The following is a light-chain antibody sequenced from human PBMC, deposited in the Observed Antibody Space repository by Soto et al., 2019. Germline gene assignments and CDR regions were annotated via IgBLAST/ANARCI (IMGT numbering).Light chain of an antibody. CDR2: EVS. Sequence: QSVLTQPASVSGSPGQSITISWTGTSSDVGGYNYVSWYQLHPGKAPKLMIYEVSNRPSGISNRFSASKSGNTASLTISGLQAEDEADYYCFSYTSSTAYVFGTGTKVTVL. V-gene: IGLV2-14*01. J-gene: IGLJ1*01. CDR1: SSDVGGYNY. CDR3: FSYTSSTAYV.